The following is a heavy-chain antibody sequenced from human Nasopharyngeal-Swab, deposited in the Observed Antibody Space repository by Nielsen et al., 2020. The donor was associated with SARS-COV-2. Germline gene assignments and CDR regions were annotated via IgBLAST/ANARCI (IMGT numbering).Heavy chain of an antibody. J-gene: IGHJ6*02. D-gene: IGHD3-3*01. V-gene: IGHV3-72*01. Sequence: GESLKISCAASGFTFSDHYMDWVCQAPGKGLEWVGRTRNKANSYTTEYAASVKGRFTISRDDSENSVYLQMNSLKTEDTAVYYCARGATIFGVVLGDSYGMDVWGQGTTVTVSS. CDR3: ARGATIFGVVLGDSYGMDV. CDR2: TRNKANSYTT. CDR1: GFTFSDHY.